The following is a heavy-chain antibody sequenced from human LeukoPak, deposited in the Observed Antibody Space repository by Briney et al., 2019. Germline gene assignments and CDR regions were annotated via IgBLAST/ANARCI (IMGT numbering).Heavy chain of an antibody. Sequence: KASETLSLTCTVSGGSISSYYWSWIRQPAGKGLEWIGRIYTSGSTNYNPSLKSRVTMSVDTSKNQFSLKLSSVTAADTAVYYYAREGSSGYYLTTLIDYWGQGTLVTVSS. D-gene: IGHD3-22*01. CDR2: IYTSGST. CDR1: GGSISSYY. V-gene: IGHV4-4*07. J-gene: IGHJ4*02. CDR3: AREGSSGYYLTTLIDY.